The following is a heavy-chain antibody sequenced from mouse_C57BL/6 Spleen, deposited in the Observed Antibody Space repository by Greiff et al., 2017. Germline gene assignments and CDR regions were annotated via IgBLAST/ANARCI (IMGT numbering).Heavy chain of an antibody. CDR2: ISSGSSTI. V-gene: IGHV5-17*01. J-gene: IGHJ4*01. Sequence: VQLKESGGGLVKPGGSLKLSCAASGFTFSDYGMHWVRQAPEKGLEWVAYISSGSSTIYYADTVKGRFTISRDNAKNTLFLQMTSLRSEDTAMYYCARPSSGYGYYAMDYWGQGTSVTVSS. D-gene: IGHD3-2*02. CDR1: GFTFSDYG. CDR3: ARPSSGYGYYAMDY.